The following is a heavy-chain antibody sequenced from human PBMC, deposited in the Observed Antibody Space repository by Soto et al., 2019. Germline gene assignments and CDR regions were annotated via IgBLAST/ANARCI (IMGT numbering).Heavy chain of an antibody. CDR2: VDFSGTN. D-gene: IGHD3-9*01. J-gene: IGHJ5*02. Sequence: PSETLSLTCSVSGDSVSDGDYNWSSIRQPPGKGLECIGLVDFSGTNNYISSLKSRLTMSGDTAKNQFSLKLNSVTAADTAVYYCARIPVSRYLIYWSDPWGQGTQVTVSS. V-gene: IGHV4-61*08. CDR1: GDSVSDGDYN. CDR3: ARIPVSRYLIYWSDP.